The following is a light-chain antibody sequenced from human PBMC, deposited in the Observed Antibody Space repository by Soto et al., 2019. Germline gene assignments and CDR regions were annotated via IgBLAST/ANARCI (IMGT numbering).Light chain of an antibody. CDR3: GSYEASTTCV. CDR1: SSDVGGYNY. V-gene: IGLV2-8*01. Sequence: QSALTQPPSASGSPGQSVTISCTGTSSDVGGYNYVSWYQQHPGKAPKLMISEVSKRPSGVPDRFSGSKSGNTAFLTVSGLQAEDEADYYCGSYEASTTCVCGTGTKVTVL. J-gene: IGLJ1*01. CDR2: EVS.